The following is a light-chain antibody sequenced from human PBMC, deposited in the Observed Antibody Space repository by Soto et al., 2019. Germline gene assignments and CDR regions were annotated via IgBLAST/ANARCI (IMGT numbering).Light chain of an antibody. Sequence: QTVVSQEPSFSVSPGETVTLTCGLTSASVLTSYYPSWYQQTPGQAPRTLIYSTNIRSSGVPDRFSRSILGNKAALTITGAQADDESDYYCALYVGSGTVVFGGGTQLTVL. CDR1: SASVLTSYY. V-gene: IGLV8-61*01. CDR2: STN. CDR3: ALYVGSGTVV. J-gene: IGLJ2*01.